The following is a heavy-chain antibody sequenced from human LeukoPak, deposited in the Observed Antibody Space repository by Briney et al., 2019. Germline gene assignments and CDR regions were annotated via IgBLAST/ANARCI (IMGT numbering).Heavy chain of an antibody. CDR2: IYHSGRT. J-gene: IGHJ3*02. Sequence: SETLSLTCVVPGRSISRGGYSWSWIRQPPGKGLPWIGYIYHSGRTYYNPSLKSRLTISVDRSKNQFSLKLSSVTAADTAVYYCARGIGSSGYYYHDAFDIWGQGTMVTVSS. CDR3: ARGIGSSGYYYHDAFDI. D-gene: IGHD3-22*01. CDR1: GRSISRGGYS. V-gene: IGHV4-30-2*01.